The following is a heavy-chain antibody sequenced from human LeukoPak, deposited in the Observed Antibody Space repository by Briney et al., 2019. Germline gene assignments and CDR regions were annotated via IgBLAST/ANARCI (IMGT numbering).Heavy chain of an antibody. V-gene: IGHV3-48*01. CDR2: ISSSSSTI. Sequence: GRSLRLSCAASGFTFSSYSMNWVRQAPGKGLEWVSYISSSSSTIYYADSVKGRFTISRDNSKNTLYLQMNSLRAEDTAVYYCAKDPSGATFTPVDYWGQGTLVTVSS. J-gene: IGHJ4*02. CDR1: GFTFSSYS. D-gene: IGHD1-26*01. CDR3: AKDPSGATFTPVDY.